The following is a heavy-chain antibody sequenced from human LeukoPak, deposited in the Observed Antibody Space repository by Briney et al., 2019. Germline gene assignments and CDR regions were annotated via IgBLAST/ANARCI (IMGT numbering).Heavy chain of an antibody. CDR2: IYSGGST. J-gene: IGHJ3*02. D-gene: IGHD1-26*01. CDR1: GFSFRNYW. Sequence: GESLRLSCATSGFSFRNYWMSWVRQAPGKGLEWVSIIYSGGSTFYADSVKGRFTISRDNSKNTLYLQMNSLRAEDTAVYYCARGGSYLSAFDIWGQGTMVTVSS. CDR3: ARGGSYLSAFDI. V-gene: IGHV3-53*01.